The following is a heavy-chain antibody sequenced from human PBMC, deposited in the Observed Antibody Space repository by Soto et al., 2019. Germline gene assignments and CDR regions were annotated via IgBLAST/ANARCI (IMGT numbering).Heavy chain of an antibody. J-gene: IGHJ4*02. Sequence: PSETLSLTCTVSGGSISDYNWSWIRQPPGKGLEWIGYIYYSGTSVSTIYNPSLKSRVTISVDTSKNQFSLKLTSLTAADTAVYYCAGGRWVQLPGYWGQGMLVTVSS. CDR2: IYYSGTSVST. V-gene: IGHV4-59*01. CDR3: AGGRWVQLPGY. D-gene: IGHD5-12*01. CDR1: GGSISDYN.